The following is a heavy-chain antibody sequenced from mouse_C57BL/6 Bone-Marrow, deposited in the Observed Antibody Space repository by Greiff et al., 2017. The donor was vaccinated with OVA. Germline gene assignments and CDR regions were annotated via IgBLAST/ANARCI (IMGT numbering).Heavy chain of an antibody. D-gene: IGHD2-4*01. V-gene: IGHV1-81*01. CDR1: GYTFTSYG. Sequence: VQLQQSGAELARPGASVKLSCKASGYTFTSYGISWVKQRPGQGLEWIGEIYPRSGNTYYNEKFKGKATLTADKSSSTAYMELRSLTSEDSAVYFCARRGMITYYFDYWGQGTTLTVSS. J-gene: IGHJ2*01. CDR3: ARRGMITYYFDY. CDR2: IYPRSGNT.